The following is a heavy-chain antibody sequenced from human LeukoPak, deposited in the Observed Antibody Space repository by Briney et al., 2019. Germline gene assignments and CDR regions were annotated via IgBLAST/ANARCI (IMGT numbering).Heavy chain of an antibody. CDR3: ARDPDGYNTDGAFDI. CDR2: INPNSGGT. V-gene: IGHV1-2*04. CDR1: GYTFTGYY. J-gene: IGHJ3*02. D-gene: IGHD5-24*01. Sequence: GASVKVSCKASGYTFTGYYMHWVRQAPGQGLEWMGWINPNSGGTNYAQKFQGWVTMTRDTSISTAYMELSSLRSEDTAVYYCARDPDGYNTDGAFDIWGQGTMVTVSS.